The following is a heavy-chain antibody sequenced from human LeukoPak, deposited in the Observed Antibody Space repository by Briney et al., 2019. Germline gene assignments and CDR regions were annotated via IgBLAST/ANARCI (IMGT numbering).Heavy chain of an antibody. D-gene: IGHD3-22*01. CDR1: GFTFSTSW. Sequence: GGSLRLSCAASGFTFSTSWMHWVRQAPGKGLVWVSRINGDGSRTSYADSVKGRFTISRDNAKNTLYLQMNSLRAEDTAMYYCARASNYFDSRGLHWFDPWGQGTLVTVSS. J-gene: IGHJ5*02. CDR2: INGDGSRT. CDR3: ARASNYFDSRGLHWFDP. V-gene: IGHV3-74*01.